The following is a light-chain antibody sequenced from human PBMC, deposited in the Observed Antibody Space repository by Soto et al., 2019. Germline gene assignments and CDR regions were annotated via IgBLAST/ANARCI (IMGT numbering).Light chain of an antibody. Sequence: DIQMTQSPSSLSASVGDRVTITCLASQSISSYLNWYQQKPGKAPKLLIYDASNLETGVPSRFSGSGSGTDFTFAISSLQPEDIATYFCQQYDNLPLTFGQGTLLEIK. V-gene: IGKV1-33*01. CDR2: DAS. CDR3: QQYDNLPLT. J-gene: IGKJ5*01. CDR1: QSISSY.